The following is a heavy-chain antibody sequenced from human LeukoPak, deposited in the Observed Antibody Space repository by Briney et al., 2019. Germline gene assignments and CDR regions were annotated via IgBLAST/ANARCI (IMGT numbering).Heavy chain of an antibody. CDR3: ARTLGYCSSSSCYGGDYDAFDI. Sequence: ASVKVSCKASGYTFNGYYMHWVRQAPGQGLEWMGWINPNSGGTNYAQKFQGRATMTRDTAISTAYMELSRLRSDDTAVYYCARTLGYCSSSSCYGGDYDAFDIWGQGTMVTVSS. J-gene: IGHJ3*02. CDR1: GYTFNGYY. D-gene: IGHD2-2*03. V-gene: IGHV1-2*02. CDR2: INPNSGGT.